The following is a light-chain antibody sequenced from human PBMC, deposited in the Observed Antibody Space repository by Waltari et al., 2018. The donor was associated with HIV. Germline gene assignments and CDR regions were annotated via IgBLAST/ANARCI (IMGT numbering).Light chain of an antibody. J-gene: IGKJ3*01. V-gene: IGKV4-1*01. CDR1: QSVLYSSNNKNY. CDR2: WAS. Sequence: DIVMTQSPDSLAVSLGERATISCKSSQSVLYSSNNKNYLGWYQQKPGQPPKLLIYWASTRESGVPDRFSGSGAGTDGTRTSSSRQAEEVAGEDGQQEGRTPAVTFGPGTKVDIK. CDR3: QQEGRTPAVT.